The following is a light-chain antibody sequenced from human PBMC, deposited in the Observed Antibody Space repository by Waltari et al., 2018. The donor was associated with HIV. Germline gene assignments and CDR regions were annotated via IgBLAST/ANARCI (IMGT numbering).Light chain of an antibody. J-gene: IGLJ3*02. Sequence: QSVLTQPPSASGTPGQRVTISCSGGRSNIGDNTVNWYQHLPGTAPKLLIYKSDQRPAGVPDRFSGSKSDTSASLAISGLQSEDEADYYCPTWDDSLNGRVFGGGTKLTVL. CDR1: RSNIGDNT. CDR2: KSD. V-gene: IGLV1-44*01. CDR3: PTWDDSLNGRV.